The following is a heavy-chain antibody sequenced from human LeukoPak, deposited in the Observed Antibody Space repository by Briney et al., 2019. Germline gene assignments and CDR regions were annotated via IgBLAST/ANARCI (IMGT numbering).Heavy chain of an antibody. CDR2: IYTSGGT. CDR1: GGSISSYY. Sequence: SETLSLTCTVSGGSISSYYWSWIRQPAGKGLEWIGRIYTSGGTNYNPSLKSRFTMSVDTSKNQFSLKLSSVTAADTAVYYCARSPHYYGSGEPWGRGTLVTVSS. V-gene: IGHV4-4*07. CDR3: ARSPHYYGSGEP. D-gene: IGHD3-10*01. J-gene: IGHJ5*02.